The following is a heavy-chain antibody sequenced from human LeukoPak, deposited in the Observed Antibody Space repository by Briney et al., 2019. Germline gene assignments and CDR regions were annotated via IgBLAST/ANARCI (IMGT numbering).Heavy chain of an antibody. CDR1: GGSISGYY. CDR2: IYYSGNT. V-gene: IGHV4-59*01. D-gene: IGHD3-10*01. J-gene: IGHJ3*02. Sequence: ETLSLTCTVSGGSISGYYWSWIRQPPGKGLEWIGYIYYSGNTNYNPSLKSRVTISVDTSKNQFSLKLSSVTAADTAVYYCARDTLLWFGESDGTFDIWGQGTMVTVSS. CDR3: ARDTLLWFGESDGTFDI.